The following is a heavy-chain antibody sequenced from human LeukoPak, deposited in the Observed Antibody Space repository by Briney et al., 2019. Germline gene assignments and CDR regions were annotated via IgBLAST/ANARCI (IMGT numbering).Heavy chain of an antibody. Sequence: GGSLRLSCAASGFTVRSNYMSWVRQAPGKGLEWVSVIYSGGSTYYADSVKGRFTISRDNAKNSLYLQMNSLRAEDTAVYYCARVYSGYDWDDYWGQGTLVTVSS. J-gene: IGHJ4*02. CDR1: GFTVRSNY. CDR3: ARVYSGYDWDDY. V-gene: IGHV3-66*01. CDR2: IYSGGST. D-gene: IGHD5-12*01.